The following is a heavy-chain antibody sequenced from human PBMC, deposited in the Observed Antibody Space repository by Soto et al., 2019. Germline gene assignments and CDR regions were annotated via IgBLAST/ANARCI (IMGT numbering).Heavy chain of an antibody. CDR2: INHSGST. J-gene: IGHJ6*02. CDR3: ARGGRGYYYYGMDV. V-gene: IGHV4-34*01. CDR1: FGSFSGYS. Sequence: ETLSLPCAVYFGSFSGYSWSWIRQPPGKGLEWMGEINHSGSTNYNPSLKSRVTISVDTSKNQFSLKLSSVTAADTAVYYCARGGRGYYYYGMDVWGQGTTVTVSS.